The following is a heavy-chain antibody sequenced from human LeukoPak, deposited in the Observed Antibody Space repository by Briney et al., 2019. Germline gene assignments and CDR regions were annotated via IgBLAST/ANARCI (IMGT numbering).Heavy chain of an antibody. CDR1: GGSFSGYY. Sequence: LSLTCAVYGGSFSGYYWSWVRQAPGKGLEWVAVIWYDGSNKYYADSVKGRFTISRDNSKNTLYLQMNSLRAEDTAVYYCARLTYSGIAAAGLHFDYWGQGTLVTVSS. CDR3: ARLTYSGIAAAGLHFDY. J-gene: IGHJ4*02. CDR2: IWYDGSNK. D-gene: IGHD6-13*01. V-gene: IGHV3-33*08.